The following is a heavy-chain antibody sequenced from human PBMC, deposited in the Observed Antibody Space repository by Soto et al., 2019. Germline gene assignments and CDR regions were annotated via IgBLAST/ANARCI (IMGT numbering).Heavy chain of an antibody. CDR3: ARVYGDYALDY. V-gene: IGHV4-30-4*01. CDR2: IYYSGST. D-gene: IGHD4-17*01. Sequence: PSETLSLTCTVSGGSISSGEYYWSWIRQPPGKGLECIGYIYYSGSTYYNPSLKRRLTISIDTSKSQFSLGLTSVTAADTAVYYCARVYGDYALDYWGQGTLVTVSS. CDR1: GGSISSGEYY. J-gene: IGHJ4*02.